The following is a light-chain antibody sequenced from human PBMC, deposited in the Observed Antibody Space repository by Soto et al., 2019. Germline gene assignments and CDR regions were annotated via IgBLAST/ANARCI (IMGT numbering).Light chain of an antibody. J-gene: IGKJ1*01. CDR1: QRIATW. V-gene: IGKV1-5*01. CDR3: QQYGSSRWT. CDR2: AAS. Sequence: DIPLTQSPSTLSASVGDRVTITCRASQRIATWLAWYQHQPGSAPKLLIYAASSLQSGVPSRFSGSGSGTDFTLTISRLEPEDFAVYYCQQYGSSRWTFGQGTKVDIK.